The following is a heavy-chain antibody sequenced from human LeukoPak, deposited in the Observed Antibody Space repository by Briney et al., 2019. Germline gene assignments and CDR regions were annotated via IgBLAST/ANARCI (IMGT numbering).Heavy chain of an antibody. CDR1: GGSISRHY. CDR2: IYHSGST. CDR3: ARDPSYSSSSYYYYYGMDV. Sequence: PSETLSLTCTVPGGSISRHYWSWIRQPPGKGLEWIGYIYHSGSTNYNPSLKSRVTISVDTSKNQFSLKVSSVTAADTAVYYCARDPSYSSSSYYYYYGMDVWGQGTTVTVSS. D-gene: IGHD6-13*01. V-gene: IGHV4-59*11. J-gene: IGHJ6*02.